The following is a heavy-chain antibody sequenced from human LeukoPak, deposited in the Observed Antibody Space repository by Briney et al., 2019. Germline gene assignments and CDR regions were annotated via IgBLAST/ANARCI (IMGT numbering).Heavy chain of an antibody. D-gene: IGHD2-2*01. J-gene: IGHJ4*02. CDR2: IYSSGST. V-gene: IGHV4-61*02. CDR3: ARGSMENSFDY. Sequence: NPSQTLSLTCTVSGGSISSGSYYWSWIRQPAGKGLQWIGRIYSSGSTNYNPSLKSRVTISEDTSKNQFSLKLSSVTAADTAVYYCARGSMENSFDYWGQGTLVTVSS. CDR1: GGSISSGSYY.